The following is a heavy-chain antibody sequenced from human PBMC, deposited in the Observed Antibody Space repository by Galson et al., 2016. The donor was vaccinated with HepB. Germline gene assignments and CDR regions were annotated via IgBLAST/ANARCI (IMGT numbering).Heavy chain of an antibody. J-gene: IGHJ4*02. V-gene: IGHV3-74*01. CDR2: INDDGSSP. CDR3: AKGYGVFDY. Sequence: SLRLSCAASGFTFTSHWMHWVRQAPGKGLVWVSRINDDGSSPIYADSVTGRFAISRDNAKNTLYLQMNSLRAEDTAVYYCAKGYGVFDYWGQGTLVTVSS. CDR1: GFTFTSHW. D-gene: IGHD4-17*01.